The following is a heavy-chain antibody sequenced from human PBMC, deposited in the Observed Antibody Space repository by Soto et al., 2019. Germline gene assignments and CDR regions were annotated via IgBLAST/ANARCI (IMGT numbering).Heavy chain of an antibody. CDR2: IIPMFTTV. CDR3: ARTGGPYSSSYYGFDP. Sequence: QVQLVQSGAEVQKPGSSVKVSCKASGGTFSSYAISWVRQAPGQGLEWMGGIIPMFTTVNYAQKFQGRVTITADESTSTAYMELSSLRSEDTAVYYCARTGGPYSSSYYGFDPWGQGTLVTVSS. J-gene: IGHJ5*02. D-gene: IGHD6-13*01. V-gene: IGHV1-69*01. CDR1: GGTFSSYA.